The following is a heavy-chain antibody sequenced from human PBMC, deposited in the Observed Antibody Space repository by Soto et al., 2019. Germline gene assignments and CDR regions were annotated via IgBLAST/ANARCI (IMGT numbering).Heavy chain of an antibody. D-gene: IGHD3-9*01. CDR1: GITFEEFA. J-gene: IGHJ5*02. Sequence: EVQLVESGGGLVQPGGSLRLSCAATGITFEEFAIHWVRQAPGKGLEWVSGINWNSGSIGYADSVKGRFTISRDNAKNSLYLHLNSLRAEDTALYYCAKAPTLVIHGFDPWGQGTLVTVSS. CDR2: INWNSGSI. CDR3: AKAPTLVIHGFDP. V-gene: IGHV3-9*01.